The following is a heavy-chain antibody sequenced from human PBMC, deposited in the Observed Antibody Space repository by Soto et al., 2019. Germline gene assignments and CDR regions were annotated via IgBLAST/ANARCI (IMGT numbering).Heavy chain of an antibody. CDR1: GYSFTSYW. V-gene: IGHV5-10-1*01. D-gene: IGHD2-2*01. CDR2: IDPSDSYT. Sequence: GESLKISCKGSGYSFTSYWISWVRQMPGKGLEWMGRIDPSDSYTNYSPSFQGHVTISADRSISTAYLQWSSLKASDTAMYYCARHIVVVPAAPYYGMDVWGQGTTVTVSS. J-gene: IGHJ6*02. CDR3: ARHIVVVPAAPYYGMDV.